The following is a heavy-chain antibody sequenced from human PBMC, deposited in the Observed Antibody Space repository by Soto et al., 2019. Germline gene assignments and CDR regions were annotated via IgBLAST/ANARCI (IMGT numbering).Heavy chain of an antibody. CDR1: GFTFSSDV. J-gene: IGHJ6*02. Sequence: QVQLVESGGGVVQPGRSLRVSCVASGFTFSSDVMHWVRQAPGKGLEWVALIWHDGSDISYGDSGRGRFTISRDNSKNTLYLQMNSLRADDTAVYYCARNLADTTPIYAMDVWGQGTTVTVSS. CDR3: ARNLADTTPIYAMDV. D-gene: IGHD2-15*01. CDR2: IWHDGSDI. V-gene: IGHV3-33*01.